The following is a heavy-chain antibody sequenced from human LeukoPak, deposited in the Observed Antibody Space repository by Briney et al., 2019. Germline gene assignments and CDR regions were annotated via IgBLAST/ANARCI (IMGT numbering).Heavy chain of an antibody. Sequence: SETLSLTCAVSGESVSGFYWNWIRQPPGKGLEWIGYVYYTGSTNYNPSLKSRVTISVDTSKNQFSLKLSSVTAADTAVYYCARLVRGFFPNWFDPWGQGTLVTVSS. CDR3: ARLVRGFFPNWFDP. CDR2: VYYTGST. D-gene: IGHD2-2*01. V-gene: IGHV4-59*08. J-gene: IGHJ5*02. CDR1: GESVSGFY.